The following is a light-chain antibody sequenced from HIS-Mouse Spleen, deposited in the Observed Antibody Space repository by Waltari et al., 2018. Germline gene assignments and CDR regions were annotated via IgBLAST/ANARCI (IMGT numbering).Light chain of an antibody. Sequence: EIVLTQSPGTLSLSPGERATISCRASQSVSSSYLAWYQQKPGQAHRLLIYGASSRATGIPDRFSGSGSGTDFTLTISRLEPEDFAVYYCQQYGSSPRTFGQGTKLEIK. CDR3: QQYGSSPRT. J-gene: IGKJ2*01. CDR1: QSVSSSY. CDR2: GAS. V-gene: IGKV3-20*01.